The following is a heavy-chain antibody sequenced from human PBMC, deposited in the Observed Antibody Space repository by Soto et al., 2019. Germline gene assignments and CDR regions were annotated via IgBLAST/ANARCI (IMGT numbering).Heavy chain of an antibody. CDR1: GFTFSSYG. D-gene: IGHD5-12*01. CDR3: ARSRNSGYDPVPDD. V-gene: IGHV3-33*01. CDR2: IWYDGSNK. Sequence: GGSLRLSCAASGFTFSSYGMHWVRQAPGKGLEWVAVIWYDGSNKYYADSVKGRFTISRDNSKNTLYLQMNSLRAEDTAVYYCARSRNSGYDPVPDDWGQGTLVTVSS. J-gene: IGHJ4*02.